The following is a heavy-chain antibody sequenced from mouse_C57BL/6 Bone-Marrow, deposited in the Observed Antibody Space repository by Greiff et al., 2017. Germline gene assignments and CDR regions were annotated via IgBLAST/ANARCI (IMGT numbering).Heavy chain of an antibody. CDR2: IDPSDSYT. D-gene: IGHD4-1*01. CDR1: GYTFTSYW. V-gene: IGHV1-50*01. CDR3: ARCANWVCGYFDF. Sequence: QVQLQQPGAELVKPGASVKLSCKASGYTFTSYWMQWVKQRPGPGLEWIGEIDPSDSYTNYNQKFKGTATLTVDTASSTAYMQLSSLTSEDSAFYYCARCANWVCGYFDFWGTGTTVTVSS. J-gene: IGHJ1*03.